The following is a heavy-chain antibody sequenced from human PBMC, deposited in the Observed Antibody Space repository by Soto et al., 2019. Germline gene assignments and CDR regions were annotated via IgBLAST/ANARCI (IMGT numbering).Heavy chain of an antibody. J-gene: IGHJ4*02. Sequence: EVQLVESGGGLVQPGGSLRLSCAASGFTFSSYEMNWVRQAPGKGLEWVSYISSSGSTIYYADSVKGRFTISRDNAKNSLYLQMNSLRAEDTAVYYCAREAAYYDSSGYIYWGQGTLVTVSS. V-gene: IGHV3-48*03. CDR2: ISSSGSTI. CDR1: GFTFSSYE. CDR3: AREAAYYDSSGYIY. D-gene: IGHD3-22*01.